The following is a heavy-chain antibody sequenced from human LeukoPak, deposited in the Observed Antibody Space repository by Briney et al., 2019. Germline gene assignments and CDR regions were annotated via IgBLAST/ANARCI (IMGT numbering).Heavy chain of an antibody. Sequence: SETLSLTCTVSGASISSYYWNWIRQPPGKGLEWIGYIYYSGSTNYNPSLKSRVTISVDTSKNQFSLKLSSVTAADTAVYYCARDRGDYGELGNFDYWGQGTLVTVSS. D-gene: IGHD4-17*01. CDR1: GASISSYY. CDR3: ARDRGDYGELGNFDY. CDR2: IYYSGST. V-gene: IGHV4-59*12. J-gene: IGHJ4*02.